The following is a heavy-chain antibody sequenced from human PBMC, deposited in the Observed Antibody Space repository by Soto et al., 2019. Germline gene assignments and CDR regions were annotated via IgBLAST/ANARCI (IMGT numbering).Heavy chain of an antibody. CDR1: GGSINNYF. V-gene: IGHV4-59*01. J-gene: IGHJ4*02. CDR2: IHYTGYT. Sequence: PSETLSLTCTISGGSINNYFWSWIRQPPGKGLEWIGYIHYTGYTNSNPSLKSRVTISVDTSNNQFSLKLTSVGAADTAVYYCARGVDTSDATGVFDYWGLGTLVTVSS. CDR3: ARGVDTSDATGVFDY. D-gene: IGHD6-19*01.